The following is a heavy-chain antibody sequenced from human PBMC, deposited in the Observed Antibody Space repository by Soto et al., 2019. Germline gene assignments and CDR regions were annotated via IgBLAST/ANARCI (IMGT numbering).Heavy chain of an antibody. D-gene: IGHD3-22*01. CDR1: GYSFTSHY. V-gene: IGHV1-46*01. CDR2: IYPGGVNI. J-gene: IGHJ5*02. CDR3: ARPIQYYFDTSAQSAWFDP. Sequence: ASVKVSCKAIGYSFTSHYMHWVRQAPGQGLEWMGTIYPGGVNIGYAQKFKGRVTMTTDTSTSTAYMELSSLTSEDTAVYYCARPIQYYFDTSAQSAWFDPWGQGTLVTVS.